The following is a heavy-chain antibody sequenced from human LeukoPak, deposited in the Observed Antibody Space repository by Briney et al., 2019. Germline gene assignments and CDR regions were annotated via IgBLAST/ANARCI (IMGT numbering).Heavy chain of an antibody. Sequence: PGGSLRLSCAASGFTFSSYAMSWVRQAPGKGLEWVSVIYSGGSTYYADSVKGRFTISRDNSKNALYLQMNSLRVEDTAVYYCAIDPNWGTHSWGQGVLVTVSS. V-gene: IGHV3-23*03. J-gene: IGHJ4*02. CDR2: IYSGGST. CDR3: AIDPNWGTHS. D-gene: IGHD7-27*01. CDR1: GFTFSSYA.